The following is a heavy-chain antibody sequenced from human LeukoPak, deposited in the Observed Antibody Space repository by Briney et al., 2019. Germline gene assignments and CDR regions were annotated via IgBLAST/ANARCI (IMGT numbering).Heavy chain of an antibody. CDR3: AKNSGYSWQYFFDY. CDR2: ISGGGGPT. V-gene: IGHV3-23*01. CDR1: GFTFSSYA. J-gene: IGHJ4*02. Sequence: LPGGSLRLSCAASGFTFSSYAMSWVRQAPGKGLEWVSAISGGGGPTYYADSVKGRFTISRDNSKNTLYLQMNSLRAEDAAVYFCAKNSGYSWQYFFDYWGQGTLVTVSS. D-gene: IGHD6-25*01.